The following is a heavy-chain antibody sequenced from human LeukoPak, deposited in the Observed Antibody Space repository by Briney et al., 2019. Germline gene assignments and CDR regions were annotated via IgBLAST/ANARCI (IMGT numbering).Heavy chain of an antibody. J-gene: IGHJ4*02. Sequence: GGSLRLSCAASGFTFSSYAMSWVRQAPGKGLEWVSAISGSGGSTYYADSVKGRFTISRDNSKNTLYLQMNSLRAEDTAVYYCAKSSLVSSPGGTSYYFDYWGQGTLVTVSS. CDR3: AKSSLVSSPGGTSYYFDY. CDR1: GFTFSSYA. CDR2: ISGSGGST. D-gene: IGHD1-1*01. V-gene: IGHV3-23*01.